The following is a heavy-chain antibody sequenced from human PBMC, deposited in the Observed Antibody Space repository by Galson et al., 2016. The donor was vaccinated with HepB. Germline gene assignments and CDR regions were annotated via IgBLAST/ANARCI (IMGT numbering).Heavy chain of an antibody. D-gene: IGHD6-19*01. CDR3: AREPVPGPGVYFDF. CDR1: GFTFSTYA. Sequence: SLRLSCAASGFTFSTYAIHWVRQAPGKGLEWVANINRDGSVTHYVDSVEGRFTISRDNAKNSLFLQMNSLRVEDTAVYYCAREPVPGPGVYFDFWGQGALVAVSS. V-gene: IGHV3-7*01. J-gene: IGHJ4*02. CDR2: INRDGSVT.